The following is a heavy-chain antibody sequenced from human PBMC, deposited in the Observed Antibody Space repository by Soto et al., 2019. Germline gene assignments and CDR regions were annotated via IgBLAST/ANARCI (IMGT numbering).Heavy chain of an antibody. Sequence: SSETLSLTCTVSGGSISSGGYYWSWIRQHPGKGLEWIGYIYYIGSTYYNPSLKSRVTISVDKSKNQFSLKLSSVTAADTAVYFCARVSGSYYYGMDVWGQGTTVTVSS. D-gene: IGHD1-26*01. V-gene: IGHV4-31*03. CDR2: IYYIGST. CDR3: ARVSGSYYYGMDV. CDR1: GGSISSGGYY. J-gene: IGHJ6*02.